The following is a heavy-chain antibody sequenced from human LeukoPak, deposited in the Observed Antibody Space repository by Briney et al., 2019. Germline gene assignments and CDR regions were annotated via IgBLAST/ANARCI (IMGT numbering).Heavy chain of an antibody. Sequence: GRSLRLSCAASGFTFSSYVMYWVRQAPGKGLEWVAVIWYDGSTKYYADSVKGRFTISRDNSRNTLYLQMNSLRAEDTAVYFCAKDEEGVDAFDIWGQGTMVTVSS. CDR3: AKDEEGVDAFDI. V-gene: IGHV3-33*06. D-gene: IGHD3-10*01. CDR2: IWYDGSTK. J-gene: IGHJ3*02. CDR1: GFTFSSYV.